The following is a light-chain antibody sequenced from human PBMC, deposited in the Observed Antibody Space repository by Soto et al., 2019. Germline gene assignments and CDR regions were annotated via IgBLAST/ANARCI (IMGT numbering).Light chain of an antibody. CDR3: QQSYSTPQNT. CDR1: QSIGYY. J-gene: IGKJ2*01. Sequence: DIQMTQSPSSLSASVGDRVTITCRASQSIGYYLNWYQQKPGTAPKLLIYAASSLQSGVPSRFSGSGSGTDFTLTISSLQPEDFATYYCQQSYSTPQNTFDQGTKLEIK. CDR2: AAS. V-gene: IGKV1-39*01.